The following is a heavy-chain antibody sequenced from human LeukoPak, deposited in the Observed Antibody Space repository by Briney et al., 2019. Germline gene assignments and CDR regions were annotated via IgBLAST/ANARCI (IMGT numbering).Heavy chain of an antibody. CDR2: IYTSGST. V-gene: IGHV4-4*07. CDR3: AREERWLQFYYYMDV. Sequence: SETLSLTCTVSGGSIGSYYWSWIRQPAGKGLEWIGRIYTSGSTNYNPSLKSRVTMSVDTSKNQFSLKLSSVTAADTAVYYCAREERWLQFYYYMDVWGKGTTVTVSS. J-gene: IGHJ6*03. CDR1: GGSIGSYY. D-gene: IGHD5-24*01.